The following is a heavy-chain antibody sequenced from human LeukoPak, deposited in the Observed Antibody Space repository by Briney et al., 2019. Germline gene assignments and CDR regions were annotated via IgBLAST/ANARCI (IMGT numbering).Heavy chain of an antibody. CDR2: IAYDGSRK. D-gene: IGHD3-3*01. V-gene: IGHV3-30*03. CDR1: GYIFSGYG. CDR3: TRYDSSRFVP. Sequence: GGSLRLSCAASGYIFSGYGMHWVRQAPGKGLEWVTGIAYDGSRKHYADSVKGRFTISRDNSRNTMDLQMNSLRVGNTAVYHCTRYDSSRFVPWGQGTLVSVSA. J-gene: IGHJ5*02.